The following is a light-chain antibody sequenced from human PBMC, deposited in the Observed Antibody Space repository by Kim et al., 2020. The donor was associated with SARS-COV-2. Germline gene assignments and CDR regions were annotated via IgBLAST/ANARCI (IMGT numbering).Light chain of an antibody. CDR1: SSDIGGYSF. Sequence: QSALTQPPSASGSRGQSVTISCTGTSSDIGGYSFVSWFQQYPGKAPQLLIYDVIKRPSGVPDRFSGSKSGNTASLTVSGLQSDDEAHYYCNSYAGSNTWVFGGGTQLTVL. CDR2: DVI. J-gene: IGLJ2*01. CDR3: NSYAGSNTWV. V-gene: IGLV2-8*01.